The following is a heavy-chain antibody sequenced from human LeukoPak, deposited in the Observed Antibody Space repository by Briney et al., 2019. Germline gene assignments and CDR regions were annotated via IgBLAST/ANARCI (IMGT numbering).Heavy chain of an antibody. CDR1: GGSISSHY. D-gene: IGHD6-6*01. J-gene: IGHJ4*02. CDR2: IYYSGGT. Sequence: SETLSLTCTVSGGSISSHYWTWIRQPPGKGLEWIGSIYYSGGTYYNPSLKSRVTISVDTSKNQFSLKLSSVTAADTAVYYCARRDYSSSSLDYWGQGTLVTVSS. CDR3: ARRDYSSSSLDY. V-gene: IGHV4-39*01.